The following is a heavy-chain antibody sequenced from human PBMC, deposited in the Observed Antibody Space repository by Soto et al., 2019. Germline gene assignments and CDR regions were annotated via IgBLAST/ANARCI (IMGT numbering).Heavy chain of an antibody. J-gene: IGHJ5*02. Sequence: EVQLVESGGGLVQPGGSLRLSCAASGFTFSSYSMNWVRQAPGKGLEWVSYISSSSSTIYYADSVKGRFTISRDNAKNSLYLQMNSLRDEDTAVYYCARDAGYCRGGSGDGASDWFDPWGQGTLVTVSS. CDR2: ISSSSSTI. CDR3: ARDAGYCRGGSGDGASDWFDP. CDR1: GFTFSSYS. V-gene: IGHV3-48*02. D-gene: IGHD2-15*01.